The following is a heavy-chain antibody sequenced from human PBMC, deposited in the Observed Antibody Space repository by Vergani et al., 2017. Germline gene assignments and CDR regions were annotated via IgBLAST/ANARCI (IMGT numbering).Heavy chain of an antibody. Sequence: EVQLVESGGGLVQPGGSLRLSCAASGFTFSSYEMNWVRQAPGKGLEWVSYISSSGSTIYYADSVKGRFTISRDNAKNSLYLQMNSLRAEDTAVYYCARTLRDELVVVPAAYDYWGQGTLVTVSS. CDR1: GFTFSSYE. J-gene: IGHJ4*02. D-gene: IGHD2-2*01. CDR3: ARTLRDELVVVPAAYDY. CDR2: ISSSGSTI. V-gene: IGHV3-48*03.